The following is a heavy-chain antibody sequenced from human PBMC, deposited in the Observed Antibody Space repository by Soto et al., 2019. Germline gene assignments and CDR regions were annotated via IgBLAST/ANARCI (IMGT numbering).Heavy chain of an antibody. CDR2: IYDSGNT. D-gene: IGHD2-21*01. V-gene: IGHV4-30-4*01. CDR3: ASGLSGDKVDQ. Sequence: QVQLQESGPGLVKPSQTLSLTCTVSGGSISDGAYYWSWIRQPPGKGLEWIGHIYDSGNTYNNPSLMSRLTISVDPSKNRFSLNLNSMTAADTAVYYCASGLSGDKVDQWGQGTLVSVSS. J-gene: IGHJ4*02. CDR1: GGSISDGAYY.